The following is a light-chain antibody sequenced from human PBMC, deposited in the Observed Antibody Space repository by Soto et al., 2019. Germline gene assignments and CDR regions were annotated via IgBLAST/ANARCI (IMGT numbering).Light chain of an antibody. CDR3: GLYTSSSTVV. CDR2: DVS. Sequence: QSALTQPASVSGSPGQSITISCTGTSSDIDDYNYVSWYQQHPGKAPKLMVYDVSYRPSGVSNRFSGSKSGSTASLTISGLQAEDRADYYCGLYTSSSTVVFGGGTKLTVL. V-gene: IGLV2-14*01. CDR1: SSDIDDYNY. J-gene: IGLJ2*01.